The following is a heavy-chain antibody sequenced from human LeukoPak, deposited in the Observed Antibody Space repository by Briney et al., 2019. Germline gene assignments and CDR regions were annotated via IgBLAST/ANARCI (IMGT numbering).Heavy chain of an antibody. Sequence: SVKVSCKASGGTFSNYGISWVRQAPGQGLEWMGGIIPIFHTANYAQKFQGRVTITADESTSTAYMELSSLRSEDTAVYYCASGTTDIVVVPATLRNYYFDYWGQGTLVTVSS. J-gene: IGHJ4*02. CDR1: GGTFSNYG. CDR3: ASGTTDIVVVPATLRNYYFDY. V-gene: IGHV1-69*13. D-gene: IGHD2-2*01. CDR2: IIPIFHTA.